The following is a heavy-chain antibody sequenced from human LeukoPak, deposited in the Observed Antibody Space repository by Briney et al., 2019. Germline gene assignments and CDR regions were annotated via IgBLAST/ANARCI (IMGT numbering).Heavy chain of an antibody. CDR1: GYTFTSYA. D-gene: IGHD3-22*01. J-gene: IGHJ6*02. Sequence: ASVKVSCKASGYTFTSYAMHWVRQAPGQRLEWMGWINAGNGNTKYSQKFQGRVTITRDTSASTAYMELSSLRSEDTAVYYCARPIDYYDSSGLMGGMDVWGQGTTVTVSS. V-gene: IGHV1-3*01. CDR3: ARPIDYYDSSGLMGGMDV. CDR2: INAGNGNT.